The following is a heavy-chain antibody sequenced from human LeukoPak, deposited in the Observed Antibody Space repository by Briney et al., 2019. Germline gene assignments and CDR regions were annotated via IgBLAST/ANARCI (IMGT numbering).Heavy chain of an antibody. Sequence: GGSLRLSCAASGFTFSSYGMHWVRQAPGKGLEWVAVIWYGGSNKYYADSVKGRFTISRDSSKNTLYLQMNSLRAEDTAVYYCAKGGGNTAPYYFDYWGQGTLVTVSS. CDR3: AKGGGNTAPYYFDY. CDR1: GFTFSSYG. CDR2: IWYGGSNK. V-gene: IGHV3-33*06. J-gene: IGHJ4*02. D-gene: IGHD4-23*01.